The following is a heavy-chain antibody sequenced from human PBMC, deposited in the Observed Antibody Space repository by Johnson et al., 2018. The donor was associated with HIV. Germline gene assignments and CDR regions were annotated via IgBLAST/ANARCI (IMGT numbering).Heavy chain of an antibody. CDR2: ITYDGSNQ. D-gene: IGHD6-13*01. CDR3: AKVSSWYFLRAFDI. V-gene: IGHV3-30*18. J-gene: IGHJ3*02. CDR1: GFTFSTYG. Sequence: QVQLVASGGGVVQPGRSLRLSCAASGFTFSTYGMHWVRQAPGKGLAWVAVITYDGSNQYYGDSVKGRFTISRDNSKNTLYLQMNSLRAEDTAVYYCAKVSSWYFLRAFDIWGQGTMVTVSS.